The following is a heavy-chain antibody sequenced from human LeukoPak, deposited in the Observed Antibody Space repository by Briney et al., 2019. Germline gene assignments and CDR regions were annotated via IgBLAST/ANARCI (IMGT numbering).Heavy chain of an antibody. CDR1: GFTFDDYA. CDR3: AKDSHRYSSSWEKYFQH. J-gene: IGHJ1*01. D-gene: IGHD6-13*01. V-gene: IGHV3-9*01. CDR2: ISWNSGSI. Sequence: GRSLRLSCAASGFTFDDYAMHWVRQAPGKGLEWVSGISWNSGSIGYADSVKGRFTISRDNAKNSLYLQMNSLRAEDTALYYCAKDSHRYSSSWEKYFQHWGQGTLVTVSS.